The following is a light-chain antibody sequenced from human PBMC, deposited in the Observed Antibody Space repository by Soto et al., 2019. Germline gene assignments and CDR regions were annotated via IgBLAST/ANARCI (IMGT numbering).Light chain of an antibody. CDR1: QNLGTLY. V-gene: IGKV3-20*01. CDR3: QQYAVSPRT. J-gene: IGKJ1*01. CDR2: SAS. Sequence: IVLTQSPGTLSLSPGERGTLSCRASQNLGTLYLAWFQQKSGQAPRLLIYSASRRATGIPDRFTGSGSGTDFTLTINRVEPEDFAVYFCQQYAVSPRTFGQGTKVDI.